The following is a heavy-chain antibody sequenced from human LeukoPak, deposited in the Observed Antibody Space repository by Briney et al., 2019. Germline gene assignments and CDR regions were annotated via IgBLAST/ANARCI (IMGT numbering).Heavy chain of an antibody. D-gene: IGHD5-24*01. J-gene: IGHJ3*02. CDR3: ATISAQTFDI. CDR1: GFTFRSHW. V-gene: IGHV3-7*01. CDR2: IKPDGIDK. Sequence: GGPLRLSCVGSGFTFRSHWVIWVRQSPGKRLEWVANIKPDGIDKYYVDSARGRFTVSRDNAQNSAFLQMSSLRAQDTAIYYCATISAQTFDIWGQGTLVSVSS.